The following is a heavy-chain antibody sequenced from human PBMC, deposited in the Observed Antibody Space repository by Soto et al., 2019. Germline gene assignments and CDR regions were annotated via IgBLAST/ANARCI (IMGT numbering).Heavy chain of an antibody. CDR1: GFTFSSDR. D-gene: IGHD3-10*01. CDR3: AGESMDFLDI. Sequence: GPLRLSCAPSGFTFSSDRMSWVRQAPGKGLEWVANIKQDGSEKYYVGCVKGRLTISRDNAKNSLYLQMNGLRAEDTAVCYCAGESMDFLDIWGQGTMVTVSS. J-gene: IGHJ3*02. CDR2: IKQDGSEK. V-gene: IGHV3-7*01.